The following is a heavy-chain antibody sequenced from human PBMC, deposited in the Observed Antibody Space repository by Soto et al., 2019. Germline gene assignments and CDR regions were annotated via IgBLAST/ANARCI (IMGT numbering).Heavy chain of an antibody. D-gene: IGHD5-18*01. Sequence: QVQLVQSGAEVKKPGPSVTVSARVSGYPSTSYNTNWVRKATGQGLEWMGWMNPNSGNTGYAQKFQGRVTMTRNTSISTAYMELSSLRSEDTAVYYCARETSYGYVNWGQGTLVTVSS. J-gene: IGHJ4*02. CDR2: MNPNSGNT. V-gene: IGHV1-8*01. CDR3: ARETSYGYVN. CDR1: GYPSTSYN.